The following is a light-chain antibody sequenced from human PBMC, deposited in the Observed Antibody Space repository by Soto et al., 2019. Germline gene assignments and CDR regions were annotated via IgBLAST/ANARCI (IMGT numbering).Light chain of an antibody. CDR1: QTINSRY. V-gene: IGKV3-20*01. CDR3: HHYANSPPNH. J-gene: IGKJ5*01. Sequence: EIVLTQSPGTLSLSPGERATLSCRASQTINSRYLTWYQQKPGQAPRLLIYGASSRATAIPDRFSGSGSGTDFTLTISRLEPEDFAVYYCHHYANSPPNHFGQGTRLETK. CDR2: GAS.